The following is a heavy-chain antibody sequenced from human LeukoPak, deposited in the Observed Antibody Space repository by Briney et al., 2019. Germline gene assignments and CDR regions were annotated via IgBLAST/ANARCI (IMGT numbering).Heavy chain of an antibody. V-gene: IGHV4-34*01. D-gene: IGHD2-15*01. CDR2: INHSGST. CDR3: AKTEGYCSGGSCRRGYFDY. Sequence: SETLSLTCAVYGGSFSGYYWSWIRQPPGKGLEWIGEINHSGSTNYNPSLKSRVTISVDTSKNQFSLKLSSVTAADTAVYYCAKTEGYCSGGSCRRGYFDYWGQGTLATVSS. CDR1: GGSFSGYY. J-gene: IGHJ4*02.